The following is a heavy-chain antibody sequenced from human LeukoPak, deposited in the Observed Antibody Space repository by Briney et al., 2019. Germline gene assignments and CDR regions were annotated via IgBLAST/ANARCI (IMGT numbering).Heavy chain of an antibody. CDR2: ISGSGGST. CDR3: AKLKVLVVPAATDY. J-gene: IGHJ4*02. CDR1: GFTFSSYW. Sequence: SGGSLRLSCAASGFTFSSYWMTWVRQAPGKGLEWVSAISGSGGSTYYADSVKGRFTISRDNSKNTLYLQMNSLRAEDTAVYYCAKLKVLVVPAATDYWGQGTLVTVSS. V-gene: IGHV3-23*01. D-gene: IGHD2-2*01.